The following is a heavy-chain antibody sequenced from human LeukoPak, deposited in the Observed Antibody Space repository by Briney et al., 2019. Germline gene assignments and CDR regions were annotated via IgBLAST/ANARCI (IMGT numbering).Heavy chain of an antibody. CDR1: GFTFSSYA. CDR3: ARDLPPYYDFWSGRLDY. J-gene: IGHJ4*02. D-gene: IGHD3-3*01. CDR2: ISYDGSNK. V-gene: IGHV3-30*01. Sequence: PGRSLRLSCAASGFTFSSYAMHWVRQAPGKGLEWAAVISYDGSNKYYADSVKGRFTISRDNSKNTLYLQMNSLRAEDTAVYYCARDLPPYYDFWSGRLDYWGQGTLVTVSS.